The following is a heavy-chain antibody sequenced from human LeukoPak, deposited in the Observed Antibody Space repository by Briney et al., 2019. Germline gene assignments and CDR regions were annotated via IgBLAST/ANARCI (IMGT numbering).Heavy chain of an antibody. CDR3: ARNGNPNYPYFYMDV. CDR1: GFTFDDLA. D-gene: IGHD1-14*01. Sequence: PGGSLRLSCAASGFTFDDLAMSWVRQAPGKGLEWVSGINWNSGTTDYADSVKGRFTISRDNAKNSLYLQMNSLRAEDTALYYCARNGNPNYPYFYMDVWGKGTTVTISS. V-gene: IGHV3-20*04. J-gene: IGHJ6*03. CDR2: INWNSGTT.